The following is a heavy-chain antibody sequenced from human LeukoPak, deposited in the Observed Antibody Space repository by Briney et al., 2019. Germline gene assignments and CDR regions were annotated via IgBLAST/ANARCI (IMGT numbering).Heavy chain of an antibody. CDR1: GFTFSSYA. D-gene: IGHD2-2*01. CDR2: FYSPGST. Sequence: GGSLRLSCAASGFTFSSYAMAWVRQAPGRGLEWVSVFYSPGSTYYADSVHGRFTISRDNSLNTLFLQMNSLRVEDTAVYYCASARESCIGSTCYEYFHHWGQGTPLTVSS. V-gene: IGHV3-23*03. J-gene: IGHJ1*01. CDR3: ASARESCIGSTCYEYFHH.